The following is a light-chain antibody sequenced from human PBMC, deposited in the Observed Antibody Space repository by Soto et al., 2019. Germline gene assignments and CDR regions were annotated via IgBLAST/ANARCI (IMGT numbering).Light chain of an antibody. Sequence: DIVMTQSPDSLAVSLGERATINCKSSQSVLFSSNNKNYLAWYQQKPGQPPKLLIYWASTRESGVPNRFSGSGSGTDVTLTISSLQAEDVAVYYFQQSYSTPITFGQGTRLEIK. CDR2: WAS. J-gene: IGKJ5*01. CDR3: QQSYSTPIT. V-gene: IGKV4-1*01. CDR1: QSVLFSSNNKNY.